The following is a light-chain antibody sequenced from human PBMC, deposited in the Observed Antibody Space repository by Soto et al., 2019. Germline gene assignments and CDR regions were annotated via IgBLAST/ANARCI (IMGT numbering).Light chain of an antibody. J-gene: IGLJ2*01. V-gene: IGLV2-14*01. CDR1: NSDVGAYNY. CDR2: EVT. Sequence: QSALTQPASVSGSPGQSITISCTGTNSDVGAYNYVSWYQHHPGKAPKLLIYEVTNRPSGISNRFSGSKSGNTASLTISGLQAEDEADYYCSSYTSSSTLGVVFGGGTKLTVL. CDR3: SSYTSSSTLGVV.